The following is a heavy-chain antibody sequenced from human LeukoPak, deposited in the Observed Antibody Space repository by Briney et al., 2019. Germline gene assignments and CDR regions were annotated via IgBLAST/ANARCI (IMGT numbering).Heavy chain of an antibody. Sequence: SETLSLTCAVYGVSFSGYYWSWIRQPPGKELEWIGEINHSGSTNYNPSLKSRVTISVDTSKNQFSLKLSSVTAADTAVYYCARVSWGSYLDIWGQGTMVTVSS. J-gene: IGHJ3*02. D-gene: IGHD3-16*01. CDR2: INHSGST. CDR3: ARVSWGSYLDI. CDR1: GVSFSGYY. V-gene: IGHV4-34*01.